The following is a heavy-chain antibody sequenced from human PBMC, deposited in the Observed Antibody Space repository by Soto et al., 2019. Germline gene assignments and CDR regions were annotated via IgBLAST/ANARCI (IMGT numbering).Heavy chain of an antibody. CDR2: MGGANGDT. Sequence: EVQMLESGGGLVQPGGSLRLSCAASGFIFSDYAMSWVRQAPGKGLEWVAGMGGANGDTYYTESVRGRFAISRDTSKSTLFLQLSSLRAEDTAVYFCAKDGVDHNSVWDPFDIWGQGTLVTVSS. J-gene: IGHJ3*02. CDR1: GFIFSDYA. CDR3: AKDGVDHNSVWDPFDI. D-gene: IGHD2-15*01. V-gene: IGHV3-23*01.